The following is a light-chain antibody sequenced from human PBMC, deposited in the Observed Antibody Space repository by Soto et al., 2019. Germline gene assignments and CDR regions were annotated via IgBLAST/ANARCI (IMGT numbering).Light chain of an antibody. CDR1: HIVSSNF. CDR2: GAS. CDR3: HQYGNSPQT. Sequence: TVVTQSPGTLSLSPGERATLSCRASHIVSSNFLAWYQQKPGQAPRLLIYGASDRATGIPDRFIGSGSGTDFTLTISRLEPEDFALYYCHQYGNSPQTFGQGTKVDIK. J-gene: IGKJ1*01. V-gene: IGKV3-20*01.